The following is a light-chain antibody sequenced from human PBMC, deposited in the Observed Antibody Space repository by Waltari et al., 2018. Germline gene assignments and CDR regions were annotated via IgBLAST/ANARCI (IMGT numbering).Light chain of an antibody. CDR2: GAS. J-gene: IGKJ5*01. V-gene: IGKV3-20*01. CDR3: QQYGASYSVT. Sequence: IVLTQSPGTLSLSHGDTATLSCRDSESVTTNYLSWYQQKFAQAPRLLIYGASNRASGVAVRFSAGRSGTDFTLTITSLTPGDFAVYYCQQYGASYSVTFGQGTRLEIK. CDR1: ESVTTNY.